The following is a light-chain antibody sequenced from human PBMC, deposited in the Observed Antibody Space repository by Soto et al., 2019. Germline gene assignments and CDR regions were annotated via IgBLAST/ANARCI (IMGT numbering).Light chain of an antibody. J-gene: IGKJ5*01. Sequence: AIQLTQSPSSLSASVGDRATIVCRASQDISRALAWYQQKPGKAPKLLIFDASSLETGVPSRFSGSGSWTDFTLTISSLQPEDFATYYCQQFNNYQGSFGRGTRLEIK. CDR2: DAS. V-gene: IGKV1D-13*01. CDR1: QDISRA. CDR3: QQFNNYQGS.